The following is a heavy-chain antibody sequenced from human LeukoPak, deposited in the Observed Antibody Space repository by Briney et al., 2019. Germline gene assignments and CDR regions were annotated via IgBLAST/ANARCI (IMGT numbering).Heavy chain of an antibody. Sequence: PSETLSLTCTVSGGSPNSYYWGWIRQPPGKGLEWIGNVHHSGSAIYNPSLESRVTISVDRSKNQFSLNLSSVTAADTAVYYCARRGYYGSGAYDTWGQGTMFIVSS. CDR3: ARRGYYGSGAYDT. J-gene: IGHJ3*01. CDR2: VHHSGSA. D-gene: IGHD3-10*01. V-gene: IGHV4-59*08. CDR1: GGSPNSYY.